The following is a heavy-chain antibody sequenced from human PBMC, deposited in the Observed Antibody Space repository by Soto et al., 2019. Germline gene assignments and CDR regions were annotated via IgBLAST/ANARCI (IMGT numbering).Heavy chain of an antibody. CDR2: IYAGGNT. J-gene: IGHJ4*02. V-gene: IGHV3-53*01. D-gene: IGHD3-9*01. CDR1: GFSVTSNY. Sequence: PGGSLRLSCAASGFSVTSNYITWVRQAPGKGLECVSVIYAGGNTYYPDSVKGRFTISSDNSKNTLFLQMNNLRAEDTAVYYCARVTTFYDILTSSYALNYFDYWGQGTRVTVSS. CDR3: ARVTTFYDILTSSYALNYFDY.